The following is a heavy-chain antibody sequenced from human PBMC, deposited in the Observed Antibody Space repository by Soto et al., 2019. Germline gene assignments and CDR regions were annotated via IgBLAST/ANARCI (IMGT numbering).Heavy chain of an antibody. D-gene: IGHD2-2*01. J-gene: IGHJ5*02. V-gene: IGHV3-30*18. CDR2: ISYDGSNK. CDR3: AKARRYCSNTCCIRNWFAP. CDR1: GFTFSSYG. Sequence: QVQLVESGGGVVQPGRSLRLSCAASGFTFSSYGMHWVRQAPGKGLEWVAVISYDGSNKYYADSVKGRFTISRDNSKNTMYLKMNSLRAEDTAVYYCAKARRYCSNTCCIRNWFAPLGQGTLVTVSS.